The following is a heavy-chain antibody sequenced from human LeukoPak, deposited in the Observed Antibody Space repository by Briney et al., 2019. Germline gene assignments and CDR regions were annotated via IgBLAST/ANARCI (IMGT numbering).Heavy chain of an antibody. D-gene: IGHD4-17*01. J-gene: IGHJ3*02. V-gene: IGHV4-30-2*01. Sequence: SETLSLTCAVYGGSFSGYSWSWIRQPPGKGLEWIGYIYHSGSTYYNPSLKSRVTISVDRSKNQFSLKLSSVTAADTAVYYCAAAFDYVGAFDIWGQGTMVTVSS. CDR3: AAAFDYVGAFDI. CDR2: IYHSGST. CDR1: GGSFSGYS.